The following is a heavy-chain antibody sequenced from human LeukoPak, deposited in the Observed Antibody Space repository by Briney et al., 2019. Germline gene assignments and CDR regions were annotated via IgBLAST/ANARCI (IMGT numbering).Heavy chain of an antibody. V-gene: IGHV4-59*01. J-gene: IGHJ4*02. CDR1: GGSISSYY. D-gene: IGHD4-11*01. CDR3: ARAFYSAYYFDY. Sequence: SETLSLTCTVSGGSISSYYWSWIRQPPGKGLEWIGYIYYSGSTNYNPSLKSRVTISVDTSKNQFSLKLTSVTAVDTAVYYCARAFYSAYYFDYWGQGTLVTVSS. CDR2: IYYSGST.